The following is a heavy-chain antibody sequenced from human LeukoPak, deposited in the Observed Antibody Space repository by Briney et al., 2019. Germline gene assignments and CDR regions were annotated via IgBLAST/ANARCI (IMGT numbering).Heavy chain of an antibody. CDR2: IYYSGST. CDR3: ARHGPLYYYDSTGYYDF. CDR1: GGSISSSSYY. J-gene: IGHJ4*02. V-gene: IGHV4-39*01. Sequence: SSETLSLTCTVSGGSISSSSYYWGWIRQPPGKGLEWIGSIYYSGSTYHNPSLRSRVTMSVDTSKNHFSLKLSSVTAADTAVYYCARHGPLYYYDSTGYYDFWGQGTLVSVSS. D-gene: IGHD3-22*01.